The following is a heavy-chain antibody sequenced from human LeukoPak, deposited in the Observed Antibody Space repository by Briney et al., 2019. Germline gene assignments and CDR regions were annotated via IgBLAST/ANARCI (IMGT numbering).Heavy chain of an antibody. CDR2: INSDGSST. CDR3: AKSPRRSGSYSDY. J-gene: IGHJ4*02. CDR1: GFTFSSYW. Sequence: PGGSLRLSCAASGFTFSSYWMHWVRQAPGKGLVWVSRINSDGSSTSYADSVKGRFTISRDNAKNTLYLQMNSLRAEDTAVYYCAKSPRRSGSYSDYWGQGTLVTVSS. D-gene: IGHD3-10*01. V-gene: IGHV3-74*01.